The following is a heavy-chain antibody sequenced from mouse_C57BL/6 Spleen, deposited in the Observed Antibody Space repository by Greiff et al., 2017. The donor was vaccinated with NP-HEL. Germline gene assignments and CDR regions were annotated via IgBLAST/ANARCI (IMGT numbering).Heavy chain of an antibody. Sequence: VQLQQSGPELVKPGASVKISCKASGYSFTGYYMNWVKQSPEKSLEWIGEINPSTGGTTYNQKFKAKATLTVDKSSSTAYMQLKSLTSEDSAVYYCARRRNYYYGSRYAMDYWGQGTSVTVSS. CDR3: ARRRNYYYGSRYAMDY. V-gene: IGHV1-42*01. D-gene: IGHD1-1*01. J-gene: IGHJ4*01. CDR1: GYSFTGYY. CDR2: INPSTGGT.